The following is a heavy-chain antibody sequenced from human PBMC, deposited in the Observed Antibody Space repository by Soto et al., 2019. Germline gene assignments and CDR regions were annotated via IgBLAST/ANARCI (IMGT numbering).Heavy chain of an antibody. CDR3: ARPQPDPNVEMATVSYYYYYGMDV. V-gene: IGHV3-33*01. CDR2: IWYEGSNK. CDR1: GFTFSSYG. J-gene: IGHJ6*02. D-gene: IGHD4-4*01. Sequence: QVQLVESGGGVVQPGRSLRLSCAASGFTFSSYGMHWFRQSPGRRLEWVAVIWYEGSNKYYADSVKGRFTISRDNSKYTLCLQMNILRDEEKAVYYCARPQPDPNVEMATVSYYYYYGMDVWCQGTTITVSS.